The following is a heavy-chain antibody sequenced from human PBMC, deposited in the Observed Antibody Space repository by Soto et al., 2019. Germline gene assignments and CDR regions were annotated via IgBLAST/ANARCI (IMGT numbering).Heavy chain of an antibody. J-gene: IGHJ5*02. CDR3: ARSPVAQRNWYDR. Sequence: GASVKVSCKASGGTFSSYAISWVRQAPGQGLEWMGGIIPIFGTANYAQKSQGRVTITSDKPPSTANRELSSLRTEATAVYYCARSPVAQRNWYDRSGQGTLVTVSS. CDR1: GGTFSSYA. V-gene: IGHV1-69*06. D-gene: IGHD1-1*01. CDR2: IIPIFGTA.